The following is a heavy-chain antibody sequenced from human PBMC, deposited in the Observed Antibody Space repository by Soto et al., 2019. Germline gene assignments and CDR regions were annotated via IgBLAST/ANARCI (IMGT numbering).Heavy chain of an antibody. J-gene: IGHJ4*02. CDR2: IYYSGST. V-gene: IGHV4-59*08. D-gene: IGHD4-4*01. CDR3: ARSWSEVTSYYFYY. Sequence: PSGTLSLTCTVSGGSISSYYWSWIRQPPGKGLEWIGYIYYSGSTNYNPSLKSRVTISVDTSKNQFSLKLSSVTAADTAVYYCARSWSEVTSYYFYYWGQGTLLTISS. CDR1: GGSISSYY.